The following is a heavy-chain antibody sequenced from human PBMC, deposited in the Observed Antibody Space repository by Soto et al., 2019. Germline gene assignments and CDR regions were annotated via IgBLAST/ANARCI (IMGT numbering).Heavy chain of an antibody. D-gene: IGHD7-27*01. J-gene: IGHJ6*02. CDR1: GFTFSNAW. V-gene: IGHV3-15*07. CDR2: IKSKTDGGTT. Sequence: GGSLRLSCAASGFTFSNAWMNWVRQAPGKGLEWVGRIKSKTDGGTTDYAAPVKGRFTISRDDSKNTLYLQMNSLKTEDTALYYCTTSLGYYYYYGMDVWGQGTTVTVSS. CDR3: TTSLGYYYYYGMDV.